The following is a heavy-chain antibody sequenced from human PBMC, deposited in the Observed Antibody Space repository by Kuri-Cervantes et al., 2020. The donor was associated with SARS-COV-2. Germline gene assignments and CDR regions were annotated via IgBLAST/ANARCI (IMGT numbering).Heavy chain of an antibody. CDR3: ARDPHYYGSGLSLGY. D-gene: IGHD3-10*01. Sequence: SETLSLTCAVYGGSFSGYYWSWIRQPPGKGLEWIGEINHSGSTNYNPSLKSRVTISVEKSKNHFSLNLSSVTAADTAVYCCARDPHYYGSGLSLGYWGQGTLVTVSS. V-gene: IGHV4-34*01. J-gene: IGHJ4*02. CDR1: GGSFSGYY. CDR2: INHSGST.